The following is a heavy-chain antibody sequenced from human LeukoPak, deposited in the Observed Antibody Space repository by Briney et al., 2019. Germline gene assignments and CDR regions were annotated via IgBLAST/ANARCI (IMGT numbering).Heavy chain of an antibody. CDR1: GFTSSSYS. V-gene: IGHV3-33*08. CDR3: AGNYGPYYFDY. D-gene: IGHD3-10*01. J-gene: IGHJ4*02. CDR2: IWYDGSNK. Sequence: GGTLRLSCAASGFTSSSYSMHWVRQAPGKGLEWVAVIWYDGSNKYYADSVKGRFTISRDNSKNTLYLQMNSLRAEDTAVYYCAGNYGPYYFDYWGQGTLVTASS.